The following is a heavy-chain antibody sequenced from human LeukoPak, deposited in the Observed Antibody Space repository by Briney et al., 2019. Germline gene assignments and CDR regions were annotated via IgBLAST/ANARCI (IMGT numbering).Heavy chain of an antibody. Sequence: QPGGSLRLSCAASGFTFSSYRMHWVRQAPGKGLVWVSRIDSDETSTNYADFVKGRFTISRDNAKNTLYLQMNSLRAEDTAVYYCARDRSRWSTTADADVWGQGTTVTVSS. D-gene: IGHD1-1*01. J-gene: IGHJ6*02. CDR1: GFTFSSYR. CDR2: IDSDETST. CDR3: ARDRSRWSTTADADV. V-gene: IGHV3-74*01.